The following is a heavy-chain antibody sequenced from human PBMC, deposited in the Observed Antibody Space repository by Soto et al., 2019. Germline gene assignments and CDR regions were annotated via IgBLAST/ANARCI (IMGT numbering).Heavy chain of an antibody. D-gene: IGHD2-2*01. CDR2: ISDYNGNT. CDR1: GYTFTSYG. Sequence: QVHLVQSGAEVKKPGASVKVSCKASGYTFTSYGISWVRQAPGQGLEWMGWISDYNGNTNYAKKLQGRGTMSTDTSTSTASMELRGMRSDDPAVYYFARVGAGGYCSSTSCYDVPYYYYYMDVGGKGTTVTVSS. CDR3: ARVGAGGYCSSTSCYDVPYYYYYMDV. V-gene: IGHV1-18*01. J-gene: IGHJ6*03.